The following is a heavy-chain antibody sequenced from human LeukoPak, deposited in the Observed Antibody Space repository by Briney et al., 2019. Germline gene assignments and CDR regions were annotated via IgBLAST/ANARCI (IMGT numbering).Heavy chain of an antibody. V-gene: IGHV3-74*01. J-gene: IGHJ4*02. CDR3: AFLEGIPTVTGFDY. D-gene: IGHD4-11*01. CDR2: INGDGSSI. Sequence: VQPGGSLRLSCAASGFTSNSHWMHWARQAPGKGLVWVARINGDGSSINYADSVKGRFTISRDNSKNTLYLQMNSLRAEDTAVYYCAFLEGIPTVTGFDYWGQGTLVTVSS. CDR1: GFTSNSHW.